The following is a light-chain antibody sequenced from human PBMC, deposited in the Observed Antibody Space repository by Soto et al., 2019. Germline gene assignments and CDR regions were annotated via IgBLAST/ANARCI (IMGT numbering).Light chain of an antibody. CDR1: SSNVGYFNL. V-gene: IGLV2-23*02. J-gene: IGLJ3*02. CDR3: CSPWV. Sequence: QSALTQPASGSGSPGQSITISCTGTSSNVGYFNLVSWYQQHPGKAPKLIIYEVNKRPSGISNRFSGSKSCDTSSLTISGIQTDDEADYYCCSPWVVGGGTKLTVL. CDR2: EVN.